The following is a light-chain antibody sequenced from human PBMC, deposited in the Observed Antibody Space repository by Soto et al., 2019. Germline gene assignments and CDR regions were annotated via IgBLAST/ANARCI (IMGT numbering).Light chain of an antibody. J-gene: IGKJ1*01. Sequence: DIQMTQSPSSLSASVGDRVTISCRASQSISTYLNWYQQKPGKAPKVLIYAASTLQSGVPSRFSGSGSGPDFTLTIRSLQPEDFATYYCQQSYSNPRTFGQGTKVEIK. CDR2: AAS. CDR3: QQSYSNPRT. CDR1: QSISTY. V-gene: IGKV1-39*01.